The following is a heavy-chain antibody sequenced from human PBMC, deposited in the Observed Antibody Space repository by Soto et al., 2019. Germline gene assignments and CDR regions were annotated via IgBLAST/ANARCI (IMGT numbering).Heavy chain of an antibody. D-gene: IGHD3-3*01. V-gene: IGHV3-43*01. CDR2: ISWDGGST. CDR1: GFTFDDYT. J-gene: IGHJ4*02. CDR3: ARSRATYYDFWSGYPDY. Sequence: GGSLRLSCAASGFTFDDYTMHWVRQAPGKGLEWVSLISWDGGSTYYADSVKGRFTISRDNSKNSLYLQMNSLRTEDTALYYCARSRATYYDFWSGYPDYWGQGTLVTVSS.